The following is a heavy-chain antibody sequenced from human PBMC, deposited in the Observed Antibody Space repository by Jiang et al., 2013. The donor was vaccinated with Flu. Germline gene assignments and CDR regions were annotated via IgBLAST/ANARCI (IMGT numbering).Heavy chain of an antibody. D-gene: IGHD3-22*01. CDR1: DSRSVDMA. CDR3: ARDDGGSTYFYESDGYSLSYYFDY. V-gene: IGHV3-30*03. Sequence: GRSLRLSCAASDSRSVDMACTGSGQAPGKGLEWVAVISHNGDEKYYADSVKGRFTISRDNSRNTLDLQMNSLRAGDSGMYYCARDDGGSTYFYESDGYSLSYYFDYWGQGTLVTVSS. CDR2: ISHNGDEK. J-gene: IGHJ4*02.